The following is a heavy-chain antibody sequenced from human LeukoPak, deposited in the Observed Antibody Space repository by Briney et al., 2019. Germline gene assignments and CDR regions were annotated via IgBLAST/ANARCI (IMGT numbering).Heavy chain of an antibody. J-gene: IGHJ4*02. CDR1: GGSINSYY. Sequence: PSETLSLTCSVSGGSINSYYWSWIRQSPGKGLEWFGYIHYSGSTNYNPSLKSGVTISVDTSKNQFSLKLSSVTAADTAVYYCARSSIRSSGYYYADYWGQGTLVTVSS. D-gene: IGHD3-22*01. V-gene: IGHV4-59*08. CDR2: IHYSGST. CDR3: ARSSIRSSGYYYADY.